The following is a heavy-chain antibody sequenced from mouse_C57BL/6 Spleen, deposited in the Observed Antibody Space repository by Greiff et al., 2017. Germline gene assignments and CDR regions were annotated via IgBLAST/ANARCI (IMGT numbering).Heavy chain of an antibody. CDR1: GFSLTSYG. Sequence: VQLQQSGPGLVQPSQSLSITCTVSGFSLTSYGVHWVRQSPGKGLEWLGVIWRGGSTDYNAAFMSRLSITKDNSKSQVFFKMNSLQADDTAIYYGAKNDYYGSSYGYFDVWGTGTTVTVSS. D-gene: IGHD1-1*01. V-gene: IGHV2-5*01. J-gene: IGHJ1*03. CDR3: AKNDYYGSSYGYFDV. CDR2: IWRGGST.